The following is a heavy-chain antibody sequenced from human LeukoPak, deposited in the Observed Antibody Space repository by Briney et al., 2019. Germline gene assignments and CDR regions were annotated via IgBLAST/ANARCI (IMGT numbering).Heavy chain of an antibody. CDR3: ARGPHDGSSRYEF. V-gene: IGHV1-46*01. D-gene: IGHD6-13*01. Sequence: ASVKVSCKASGYTFTNYYMHWVRQAPGQGLEWMGIINPTGGSSSYAQKFQGRVTMTRDTSTSTVYMELRSLRSEDTAVYYCARGPHDGSSRYEFWGQGTLVTVSS. J-gene: IGHJ4*02. CDR2: INPTGGSS. CDR1: GYTFTNYY.